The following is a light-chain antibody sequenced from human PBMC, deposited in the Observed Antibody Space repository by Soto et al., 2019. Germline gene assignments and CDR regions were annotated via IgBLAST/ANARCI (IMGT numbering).Light chain of an antibody. V-gene: IGLV7-46*01. CDR1: TGPVTNGHF. CDR3: LLSYTGRLYV. Sequence: QAVVTQEPSLTVSPGGTVTLTCGSSTGPVTNGHFPYWFQQKPGQAPRPLIYDTDNKHYWTPARFSASLPGDKAALTLSGALPEDEADYYCLLSYTGRLYVFGPGTKVTVL. J-gene: IGLJ1*01. CDR2: DTD.